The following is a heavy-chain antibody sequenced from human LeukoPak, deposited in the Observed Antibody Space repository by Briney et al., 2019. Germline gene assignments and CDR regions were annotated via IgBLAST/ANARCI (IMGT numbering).Heavy chain of an antibody. V-gene: IGHV3-53*01. D-gene: IGHD6-19*01. CDR1: GFTASSNY. CDR2: IYSSGSA. CDR3: ARGPYSSGWYGLDY. Sequence: PGGSLRLSCAASGFTASSNYMSWVRQAPGKGLEWVSVIYSSGSAYYADSVKGRFTISRDNSKNTLYLQMNSLRAEDTAVYYCARGPYSSGWYGLDYWGQGTLVTVSS. J-gene: IGHJ4*02.